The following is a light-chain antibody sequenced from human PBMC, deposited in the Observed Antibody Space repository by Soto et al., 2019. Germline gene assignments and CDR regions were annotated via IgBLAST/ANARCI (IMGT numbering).Light chain of an antibody. CDR1: SSNIGAGYD. Sequence: QSVLTQPPSVSGAPGPRVTISCTGSSSNIGAGYDVHWYQQLPGTAPKLLIYGNSNRPSGVPDRFSGSKSGTSASLAITGLQAEDEADYYCQSYDSNLSVVFGGGTKVTVL. CDR3: QSYDSNLSVV. CDR2: GNS. V-gene: IGLV1-40*01. J-gene: IGLJ2*01.